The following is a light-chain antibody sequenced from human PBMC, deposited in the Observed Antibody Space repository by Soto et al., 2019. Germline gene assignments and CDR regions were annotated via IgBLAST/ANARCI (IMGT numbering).Light chain of an antibody. CDR2: GAS. Sequence: EMVMTQSPATLSVSPGERATISCRASQSVSSKLAWYQQKPGQAPRLLIYGASARATGTPVRFSGSGSGTEFTLTISSLQSEDFAVYYCQQYNNWPPWTFGQGTKVEIQ. CDR3: QQYNNWPPWT. V-gene: IGKV3-15*01. CDR1: QSVSSK. J-gene: IGKJ1*01.